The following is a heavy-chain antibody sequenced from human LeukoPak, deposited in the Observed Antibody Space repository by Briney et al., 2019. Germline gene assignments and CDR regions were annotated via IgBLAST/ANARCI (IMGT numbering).Heavy chain of an antibody. CDR1: GFTFSSYA. CDR2: ISYDGSNK. J-gene: IGHJ2*01. V-gene: IGHV3-30*04. Sequence: GGSLRLSCAASGFTFSSYAMHWVRQAPGKGLEWVAVISYDGSNKYYADSVKGRFTISRDNSKNTLYLQMNSLRAEDTAVYYCARDPGVAGDWYFDLWGRGTLVTDSS. CDR3: ARDPGVAGDWYFDL. D-gene: IGHD6-19*01.